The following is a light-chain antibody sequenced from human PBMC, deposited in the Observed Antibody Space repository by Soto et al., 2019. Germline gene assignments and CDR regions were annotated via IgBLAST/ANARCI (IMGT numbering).Light chain of an antibody. CDR1: SNDVSYYNY. V-gene: IGLV2-14*01. CDR2: EVT. Sequence: QSVLSQPASVSGSPGQSITISCTGTSNDVSYYNYVSWYQQHPGQAPILMISEVTTRPSGVSDRFSGSKSGNTASLTISRLQAEDEAHYSCSSYTTAYTQVFGGGTKVTVL. J-gene: IGLJ3*02. CDR3: SSYTTAYTQV.